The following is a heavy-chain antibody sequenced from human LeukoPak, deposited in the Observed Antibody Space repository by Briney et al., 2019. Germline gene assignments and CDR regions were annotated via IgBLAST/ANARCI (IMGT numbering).Heavy chain of an antibody. J-gene: IGHJ4*02. CDR1: GFTVSSNY. CDR2: IYDGGNT. Sequence: GGSLRLSCAASGFTVSSNYMSWVRQAPGKGLEWVSVIYDGGNTYYADSVKGRFTISRDNSRNTVFLQMNSLRAEDTAVYYCGRNLGYWGWGSPSNGGQGTLVTVS. CDR3: GRNLGYWGWGSPSN. D-gene: IGHD3-16*01. V-gene: IGHV3-53*01.